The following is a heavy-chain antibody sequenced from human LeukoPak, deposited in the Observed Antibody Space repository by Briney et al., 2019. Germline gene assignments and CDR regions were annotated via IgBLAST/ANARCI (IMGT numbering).Heavy chain of an antibody. CDR3: AKLGGAPRFFVGATLGGKGDDY. D-gene: IGHD1-26*01. Sequence: PGGSLRLSCAASGFTFSSYAMSWVRQAPGKGLEWVSGISGSGGSTYYADSVKGRFTISRDNSKNTLYLQMNSLRAEDTAVYYCAKLGGAPRFFVGATLGGKGDDYWGQGTLVTASS. V-gene: IGHV3-23*01. J-gene: IGHJ4*02. CDR2: ISGSGGST. CDR1: GFTFSSYA.